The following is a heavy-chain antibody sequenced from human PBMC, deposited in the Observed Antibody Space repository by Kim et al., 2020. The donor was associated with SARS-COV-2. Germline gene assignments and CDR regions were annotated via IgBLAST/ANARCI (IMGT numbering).Heavy chain of an antibody. CDR2: IIPIFGTA. CDR3: ARKKDCTNGVCPYWYFDL. CDR1: GGTFSSYA. Sequence: SVKVSCKASGGTFSSYAISWVRQAPGQGLEWMGGIIPIFGTANYAQKFQGRVTITADESTSTAYMELSSLRSEDTAVYYCARKKDCTNGVCPYWYFDLWGRGTLVTVSS. D-gene: IGHD2-8*01. V-gene: IGHV1-69*13. J-gene: IGHJ2*01.